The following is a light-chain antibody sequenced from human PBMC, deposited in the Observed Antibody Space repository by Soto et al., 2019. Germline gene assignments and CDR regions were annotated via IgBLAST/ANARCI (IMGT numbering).Light chain of an antibody. CDR2: AAS. J-gene: IGKJ2*01. Sequence: DIQMTQSPSSLSASVGDRVTITCRASQSIDSYLNWYQQKPGKAPKLLIYAASSLQSGVTSRFSGSESGTDVTLTISSAQPEDFATYYYHQSYSTPYTFGHGTKLEIK. CDR1: QSIDSY. V-gene: IGKV1-39*01. CDR3: HQSYSTPYT.